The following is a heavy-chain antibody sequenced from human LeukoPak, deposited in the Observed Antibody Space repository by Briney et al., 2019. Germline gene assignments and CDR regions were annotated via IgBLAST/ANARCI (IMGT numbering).Heavy chain of an antibody. V-gene: IGHV4-59*01. CDR3: ARVVDDGWFYP. J-gene: IGHJ5*02. D-gene: IGHD1-1*01. CDR1: GGSISTYY. CDR2: IYYSGST. Sequence: SETLSLTCTVSGGSISTYYWSWIRQPPGKGLEGVGYIYYSGSTNYNPSLRNRVTISVDKSKNQVSRKLRSVTAADTAVSYCARVVDDGWFYPWGPGTPVTVS.